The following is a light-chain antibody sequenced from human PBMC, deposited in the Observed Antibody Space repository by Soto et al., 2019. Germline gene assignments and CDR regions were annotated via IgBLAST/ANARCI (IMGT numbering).Light chain of an antibody. CDR3: SSYTTSSTLV. J-gene: IGLJ2*01. CDR2: DVS. V-gene: IGLV2-14*01. Sequence: QSVLTQPASVSGSPGQSITISFTGTGSDVGGNNYVSWYQQYPGKAPKVMISDVSNRPSGVSNRFSGSKSGNTASLTISGLQAEDEADYYCSSYTTSSTLVFGGGTKLTVL. CDR1: GSDVGGNNY.